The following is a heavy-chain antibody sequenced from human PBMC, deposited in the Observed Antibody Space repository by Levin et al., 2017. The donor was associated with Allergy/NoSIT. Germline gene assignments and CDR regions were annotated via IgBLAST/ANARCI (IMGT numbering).Heavy chain of an antibody. CDR3: AKDRSGWELPGDAFDI. V-gene: IGHV3-23*01. J-gene: IGHJ3*02. CDR2: ISGSGGST. Sequence: GGSLRLSCAASGFTFSSYAMSWVRQAPGKGLEWVSAISGSGGSTYYADSVKGRFTISRDNSKNTLYLQMNSLRAEETAVYYCAKDRSGWELPGDAFDIWGQGTMVTVSS. CDR1: GFTFSSYA. D-gene: IGHD1-26*01.